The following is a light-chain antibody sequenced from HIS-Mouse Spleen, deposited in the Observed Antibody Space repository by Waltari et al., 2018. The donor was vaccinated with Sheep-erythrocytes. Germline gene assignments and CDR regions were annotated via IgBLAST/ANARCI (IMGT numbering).Light chain of an antibody. CDR1: QYISNY. CDR3: QQYDNLPYT. V-gene: IGKV1-33*01. CDR2: DAS. Sequence: DIQMTQSPSHLSASVGDRVTITCQASQYISNYLNWYQQKPGKAPKLLIYDASNLETGVPSRFSGSGSGTDFTFTISSLQPEDIATYYCQQYDNLPYTFGQGTKLEIK. J-gene: IGKJ2*01.